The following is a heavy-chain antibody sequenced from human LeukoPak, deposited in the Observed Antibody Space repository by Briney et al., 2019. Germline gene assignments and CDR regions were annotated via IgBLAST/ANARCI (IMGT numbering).Heavy chain of an antibody. CDR1: GGSISSYY. Sequence: SETLSLTCTVSGGSISSYYWSWIRQPPGKGLEWIGYIYYSGSTYYNPSLKSRVTISVDTSKNQFSLKLSSVTAADTAVYYCARHMVRGALDAFDIWGQGTMVTVSS. J-gene: IGHJ3*02. CDR2: IYYSGST. D-gene: IGHD3-10*01. V-gene: IGHV4-59*06. CDR3: ARHMVRGALDAFDI.